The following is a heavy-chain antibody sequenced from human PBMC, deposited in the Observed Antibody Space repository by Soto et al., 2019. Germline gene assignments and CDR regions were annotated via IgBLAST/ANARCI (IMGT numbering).Heavy chain of an antibody. CDR2: ISYDGSNK. Sequence: QVQLVESGGGVVQPGRSLRLSCAASGFTFSSYGIHWVRQAPGKGLEWVAVISYDGSNKFYADSVKGRFTISRDNSKNTLYMQMNSLRAEDTAVYYCAKDSGTYWYFDLWGRGTLVPVSS. CDR3: AKDSGTYWYFDL. V-gene: IGHV3-30*18. D-gene: IGHD3-10*01. CDR1: GFTFSSYG. J-gene: IGHJ2*01.